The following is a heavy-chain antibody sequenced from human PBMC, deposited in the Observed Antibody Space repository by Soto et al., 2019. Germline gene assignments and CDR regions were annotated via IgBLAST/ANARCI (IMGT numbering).Heavy chain of an antibody. CDR1: GFTFSDDG. CDR3: AKEGAFTGWTYGDS. V-gene: IGHV3-30*18. J-gene: IGHJ4*02. CDR2: IGYDGSET. Sequence: QVQLVESGGGVVQPGRSLRLSCATSGFTFSDDGMHWVRQAPGKALDWVGCIGYDGSETHYADSVKGRFTISRDNSKNALFPQMDSLRGEDTHMYHCAKEGAFTGWTYGDSWGQGTLVTVSS. D-gene: IGHD1-7*01.